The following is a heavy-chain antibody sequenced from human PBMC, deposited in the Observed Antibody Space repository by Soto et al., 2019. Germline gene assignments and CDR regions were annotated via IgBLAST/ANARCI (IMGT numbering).Heavy chain of an antibody. CDR2: IYYSGST. V-gene: IGHV4-59*01. CDR3: ARGYDFWSGRFAP. J-gene: IGHJ5*02. CDR1: GGSISSYY. Sequence: PSETLSLTCTVSGGSISSYYWSWIRQPPGKGLEWIGYIYYSGSTNYNPSLKSRVTISVDTSKNQFSLKLSSVTAADTAVYYCARGYDFWSGRFAPWGQGTLVTVSS. D-gene: IGHD3-3*01.